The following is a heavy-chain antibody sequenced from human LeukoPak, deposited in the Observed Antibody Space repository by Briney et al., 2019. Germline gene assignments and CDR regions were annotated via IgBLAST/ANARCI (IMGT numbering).Heavy chain of an antibody. Sequence: GSLRLSCAASGFTFSSYWMSWVRQAPGKGLEWIGEINHSGSTNYNPSLKSRVTISVDTSKNQFSLKLSSVTAADTAVYYCARVGGDVVVPAAICFDYWGQGTLVTVSS. CDR1: GFTFSSYW. CDR2: INHSGST. CDR3: ARVGGDVVVPAAICFDY. V-gene: IGHV4-34*01. J-gene: IGHJ4*02. D-gene: IGHD2-2*01.